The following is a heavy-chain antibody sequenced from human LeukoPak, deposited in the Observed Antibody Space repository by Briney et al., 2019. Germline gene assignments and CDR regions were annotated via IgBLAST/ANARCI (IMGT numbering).Heavy chain of an antibody. J-gene: IGHJ6*03. CDR2: IYYSGST. CDR3: ARDRTTYYYGSGRPSQYYYYMDV. D-gene: IGHD3-10*01. Sequence: PSETLSLTCTVSGGSISSYYWSWIRQPPGKGLEWIGYIYYSGSTNYNPSLKSRVTISVDTSKNQFSLKLSSVTAADTAVYYCARDRTTYYYGSGRPSQYYYYMDVWGKGTTVTVSS. V-gene: IGHV4-59*01. CDR1: GGSISSYY.